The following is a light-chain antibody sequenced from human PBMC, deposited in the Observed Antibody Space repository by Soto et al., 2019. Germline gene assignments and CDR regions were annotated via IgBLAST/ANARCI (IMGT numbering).Light chain of an antibody. CDR2: DAS. CDR1: QDISNY. V-gene: IGKV1-33*01. Sequence: DIQMTQSPSSLSASVGDRVTITCQASQDISNYLNWYQQKPGKAPKLLIYDASNLETGVPSRFSGSGSGTDFTFTISSLQPEDIATYYCQQYFGVPLTFGGGTKVDIK. CDR3: QQYFGVPLT. J-gene: IGKJ4*01.